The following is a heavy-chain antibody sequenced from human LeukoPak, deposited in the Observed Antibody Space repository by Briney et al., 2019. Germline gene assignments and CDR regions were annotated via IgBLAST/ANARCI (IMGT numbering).Heavy chain of an antibody. D-gene: IGHD6-13*01. V-gene: IGHV4-34*01. CDR2: INHSGST. Sequence: SETLSLTCAVYGGSFSGYYWSWIRDPPGKGLEWSGEINHSGSTNYNPSLKSRVTISVDTSKNQFSLKLRSVTAADTAVYYCARGPRRYSSRWLDSWGQGTLVTVSS. CDR3: ARGPRRYSSRWLDS. J-gene: IGHJ5*01. CDR1: GGSFSGYY.